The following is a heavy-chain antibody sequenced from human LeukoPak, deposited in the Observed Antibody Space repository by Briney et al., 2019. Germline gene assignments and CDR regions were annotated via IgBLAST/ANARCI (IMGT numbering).Heavy chain of an antibody. CDR2: INPNSGGT. CDR1: GYTFTGYY. Sequence: ASVKVSCKASGYTFTGYYMHWVRQAPGQGLEWMGWINPNSGGTNYAQKFQGRVTMTRDTSISTAYMELRSLRSDDTAVYYCARVPPEEIFGVVIILGEYYFDYWGQGTLVTVSS. D-gene: IGHD3-3*01. J-gene: IGHJ4*02. CDR3: ARVPPEEIFGVVIILGEYYFDY. V-gene: IGHV1-2*02.